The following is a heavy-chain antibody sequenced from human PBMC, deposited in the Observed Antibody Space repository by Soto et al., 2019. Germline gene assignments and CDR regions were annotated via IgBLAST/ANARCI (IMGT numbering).Heavy chain of an antibody. CDR3: ARGKYRYGPGYCFGY. Sequence: SESLPGNYVVFSGYTRRVGYSRSWIRQPPGKGLEWIGYIYHSGSTYYNPSLKSRVTISVDRSKNQFSLKLSSVTAAETAVYFFARGKYRYGPGYCFGYWGQGTLVTVYS. J-gene: IGHJ4*02. CDR2: IYHSGST. D-gene: IGHD5-18*01. CDR1: SGYTRRVGYS. V-gene: IGHV4-30-2*01.